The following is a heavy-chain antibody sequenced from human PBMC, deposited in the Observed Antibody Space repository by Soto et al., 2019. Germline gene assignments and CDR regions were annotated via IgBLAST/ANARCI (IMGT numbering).Heavy chain of an antibody. J-gene: IGHJ3*02. CDR1: GFTFSNYA. D-gene: IGHD3-10*01. CDR3: GKAFYWGLLWSAESSDAFAI. CDR2: ISGSGDTT. Sequence: EVQLLESGGGLVQPGGSLRLSCAASGFTFSNYAMSWVRQAPGKGLEWVADISGSGDTTYHADSVKGRFIISRDNSKNTLSLLMSGLLAADTAIYYCGKAFYWGLLWSAESSDAFAIWGGGTMVTVSS. V-gene: IGHV3-23*01.